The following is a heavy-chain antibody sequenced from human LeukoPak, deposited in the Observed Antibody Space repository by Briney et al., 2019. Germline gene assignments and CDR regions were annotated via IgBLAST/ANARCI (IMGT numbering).Heavy chain of an antibody. J-gene: IGHJ5*02. Sequence: SETLSLTCTVSGGPISSYYWSWIRQPPGKGLEWIGNIYNSGNTNYNPSLKSRVTMSLDTSKNQFSLKLSSVTVADTAVYYCARGRVMWAPWGQGTLVTVSS. CDR3: ARGRVMWAP. V-gene: IGHV4-59*12. CDR1: GGPISSYY. CDR2: IYNSGNT. D-gene: IGHD2-21*01.